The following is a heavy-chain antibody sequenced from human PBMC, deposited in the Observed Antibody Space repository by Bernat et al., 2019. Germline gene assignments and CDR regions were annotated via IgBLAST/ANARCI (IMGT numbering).Heavy chain of an antibody. D-gene: IGHD6-13*01. Sequence: EVQLVESGGGVVQPGGSLRLSCAASGFTFDDYAMHWVRQAPGKGLEWVSLISGDGGSTYYADSVKGRFTISRDNSKNSLYLQMNSLRTEDTALYYCAKDMAYGIAAAGIDYWGQGTLVTVSS. CDR3: AKDMAYGIAAAGIDY. CDR2: ISGDGGST. V-gene: IGHV3-43*02. J-gene: IGHJ4*02. CDR1: GFTFDDYA.